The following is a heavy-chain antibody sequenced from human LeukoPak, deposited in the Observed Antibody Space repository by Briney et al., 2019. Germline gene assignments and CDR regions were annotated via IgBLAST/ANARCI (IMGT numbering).Heavy chain of an antibody. CDR2: IWYVGSNK. Sequence: GRSMTLACAVSAFTFSRHCMQCVRQAPGKGLEWVAVIWYVGSNKYYADSVKGRFTISRDNSKNTLYLQMNSLRAEDTAVYYCARAPLWFGEYDYYYYGMDVWGQGTTVTVSS. CDR3: ARAPLWFGEYDYYYYGMDV. CDR1: AFTFSRHC. D-gene: IGHD3-10*01. J-gene: IGHJ6*02. V-gene: IGHV3-33*01.